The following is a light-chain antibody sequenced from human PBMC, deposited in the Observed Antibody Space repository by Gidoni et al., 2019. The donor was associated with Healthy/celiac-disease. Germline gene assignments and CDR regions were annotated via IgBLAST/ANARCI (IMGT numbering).Light chain of an antibody. CDR1: SSDVGGYNY. CDR3: SSYTSSSTLVV. Sequence: QSSLPPPPSVSGAPGQAITISCTGTSSDVGGYNYVSWYQQHPGKAPKLMIYDVSNRPSGVSNRFSGSKSGNTASLTISGLQAEDEADYYCSSYTSSSTLVVFGGGTKLTVL. J-gene: IGLJ2*01. V-gene: IGLV2-14*01. CDR2: DVS.